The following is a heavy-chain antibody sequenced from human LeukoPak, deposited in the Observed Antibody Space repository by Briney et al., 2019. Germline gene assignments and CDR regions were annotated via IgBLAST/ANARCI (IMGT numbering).Heavy chain of an antibody. CDR3: ARDRHYDFWSGNYYYYMDV. CDR2: ISAYNGNT. D-gene: IGHD3-3*01. V-gene: IGHV1-18*01. Sequence: EASVKVSCKTSGYTFTSYGISWVRQAPGQGLEWMGWISAYNGNTNYAQKLQGRVTMTTDTSTSTAYMELRSLRSDDTAVYYCARDRHYDFWSGNYYYYMDVWGKGTTVTVSS. J-gene: IGHJ6*03. CDR1: GYTFTSYG.